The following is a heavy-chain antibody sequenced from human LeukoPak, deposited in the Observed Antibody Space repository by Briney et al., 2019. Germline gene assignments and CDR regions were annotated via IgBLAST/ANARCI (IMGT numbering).Heavy chain of an antibody. D-gene: IGHD3-16*02. CDR2: ISGSGGST. CDR3: AKSPDYDYVWGSYRYFDY. CDR1: GFTFSSYA. V-gene: IGHV3-23*01. J-gene: IGHJ4*02. Sequence: GGSLRLSCAASGFTFSSYAMSWVRQAPGKGLEWVSAISGSGGSTYYADSVKGRFTISRDNSKNTLYLQMNSLRAEDTAVYYCAKSPDYDYVWGSYRYFDYWGQGTLATVSS.